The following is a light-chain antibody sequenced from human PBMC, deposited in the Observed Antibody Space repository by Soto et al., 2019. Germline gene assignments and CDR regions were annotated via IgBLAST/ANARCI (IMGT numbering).Light chain of an antibody. J-gene: IGLJ3*02. V-gene: IGLV2-23*01. Sequence: QSALTQPASVSGSPGQSITISCTGTSSDVGSYNLVSWYQQHPGTAPKLMIYEDNKRASGVSNRFSGSTSGITASLTISVLQAEDEADYYCCSYARSSTWVFGGGTKLTVL. CDR1: SSDVGSYNL. CDR3: CSYARSSTWV. CDR2: EDN.